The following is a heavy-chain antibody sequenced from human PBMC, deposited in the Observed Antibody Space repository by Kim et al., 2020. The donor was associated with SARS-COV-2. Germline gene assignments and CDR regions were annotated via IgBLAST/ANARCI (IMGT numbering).Heavy chain of an antibody. V-gene: IGHV4-31*03. CDR3: AREGGLVRGVAARSIDY. Sequence: SETLSLTCTVSGGSISSGGYYWSWIRQHPGKGLEGIGDIYYSGSTYDNPSLKSRVTISVDKSKNQLSLKLSSVTAADTAVYYCAREGGLVRGVAARSIDYWGQGTLVTVSS. CDR1: GGSISSGGYY. CDR2: IYYSGST. D-gene: IGHD3-10*01. J-gene: IGHJ4*02.